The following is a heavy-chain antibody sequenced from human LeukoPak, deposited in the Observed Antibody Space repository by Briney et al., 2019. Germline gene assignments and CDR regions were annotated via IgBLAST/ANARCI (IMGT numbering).Heavy chain of an antibody. CDR3: ARQVEQWLEYFDY. V-gene: IGHV3-48*02. CDR1: GFTFSSYS. Sequence: GGSLRLSCAASGFTFSSYSMNWVRQAPGKGLEWVSYISSSSSTIYYADSVKGRFTISRDNAKNSLYLQMSSLRDEDTAVYYCARQVEQWLEYFDYWGQGTLVTVSS. CDR2: ISSSSSTI. J-gene: IGHJ4*02. D-gene: IGHD6-19*01.